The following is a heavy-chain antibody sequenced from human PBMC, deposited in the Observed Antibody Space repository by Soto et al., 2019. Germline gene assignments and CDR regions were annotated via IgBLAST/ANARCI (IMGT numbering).Heavy chain of an antibody. CDR1: GGSVGSGAYY. CDR3: ESKDYADRTFDI. V-gene: IGHV4-61*08. Sequence: PSETLSLTCIVSGGSVGSGAYYWSWIRQPPGSALEWIGYIQYSGDTNYNSSLKSRVTISVDRSRNRFSLKLTSVTAADTAFYSCESKDYADRTFDIWGQGTKVTVSS. J-gene: IGHJ3*02. CDR2: IQYSGDT. D-gene: IGHD3-22*01.